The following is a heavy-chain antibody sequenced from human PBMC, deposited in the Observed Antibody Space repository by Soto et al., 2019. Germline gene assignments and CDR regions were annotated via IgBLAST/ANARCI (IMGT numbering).Heavy chain of an antibody. CDR3: TGITWFRGMDV. V-gene: IGHV6-1*01. D-gene: IGHD3-10*01. CDR1: GDSVSSNSAG. J-gene: IGHJ6*02. Sequence: SQTLSLTCVISGDSVSSNSAGWNWIRQSPSRGLEWLGRTYYKSKWNNDYALSVKSRITINPDTSKDQFSLHLYSVTPEDTAVYYCTGITWFRGMDVWGQGTPVTVSS. CDR2: TYYKSKWNN.